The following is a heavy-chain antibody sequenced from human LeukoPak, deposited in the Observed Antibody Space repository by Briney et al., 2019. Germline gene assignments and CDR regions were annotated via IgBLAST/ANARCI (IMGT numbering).Heavy chain of an antibody. J-gene: IGHJ4*02. CDR2: ISSSSSCI. Sequence: PGGSLRLSCAASGFTFSSYSMNWVRQAPGKGLEWVSSISSSSSCIYYADSVKGRFTISRHNAKNSLYLQMNSLRAEDTAVYYCARDEGSIAAAGSFDYWGQGTLVTVSS. D-gene: IGHD6-13*01. CDR1: GFTFSSYS. V-gene: IGHV3-21*01. CDR3: ARDEGSIAAAGSFDY.